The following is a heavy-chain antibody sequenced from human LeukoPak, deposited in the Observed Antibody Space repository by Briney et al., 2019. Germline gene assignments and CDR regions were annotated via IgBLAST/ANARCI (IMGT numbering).Heavy chain of an antibody. J-gene: IGHJ4*02. D-gene: IGHD6-19*01. Sequence: SETLSLTCTFSGGSISSYYWSWIRQPPGKGLEWIGYIYYSGSTNYNPSLKSRVTISVDTSKNQFSLKLSSVTAADTAVYYCARVRSSGWFPFDYWGQGTLVTVSS. V-gene: IGHV4-59*01. CDR1: GGSISSYY. CDR3: ARVRSSGWFPFDY. CDR2: IYYSGST.